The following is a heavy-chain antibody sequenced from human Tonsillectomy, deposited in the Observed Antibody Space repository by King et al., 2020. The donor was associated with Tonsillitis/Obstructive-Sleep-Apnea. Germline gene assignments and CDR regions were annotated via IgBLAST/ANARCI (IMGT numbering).Heavy chain of an antibody. CDR1: GGSISSSSYY. CDR3: ARHGTCGGDCYSSPFDY. Sequence: QLQESGPGLVKPSETLSLTCTVSGGSISSSSYYWGWIRQPPGKGLEWIGSIYYSGSTYYNPSLKSRVTISVETSKNQFSLKLSSVTAADTAVYYCARHGTCGGDCYSSPFDYWGQGTLVTVSS. V-gene: IGHV4-39*01. D-gene: IGHD2-21*01. J-gene: IGHJ4*02. CDR2: IYYSGST.